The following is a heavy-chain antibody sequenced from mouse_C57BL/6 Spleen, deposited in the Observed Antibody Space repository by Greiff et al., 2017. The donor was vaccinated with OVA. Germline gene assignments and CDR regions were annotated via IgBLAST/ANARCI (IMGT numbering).Heavy chain of an antibody. Sequence: EVKLMESGPELVKPGASVKISCKASGYSFTGYYMNWVKQSPEKSLEWIGEINPSTGGTTYNQKFKAKATLTVDKSSSTAYMQLKSLTSEDSAVYYCAKLGRGYFDYWGQGTTLTVSS. CDR2: INPSTGGT. CDR3: AKLGRGYFDY. V-gene: IGHV1-42*01. J-gene: IGHJ2*01. CDR1: GYSFTGYY. D-gene: IGHD4-1*01.